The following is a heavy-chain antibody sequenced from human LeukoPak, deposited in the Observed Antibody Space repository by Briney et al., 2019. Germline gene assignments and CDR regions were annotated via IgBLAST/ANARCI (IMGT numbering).Heavy chain of an antibody. CDR1: GFTFSSYA. Sequence: GGSLRLSCAASGFTFSSYAMSWVRQAPGKGLEWVSAISGSGGSTYYADSVKGRFTISRDNSKNTLYLQMNSLRAEDTAVYYCAKDQDRYSSGWYSAYYFDYWGQGTLVTVSS. V-gene: IGHV3-23*01. CDR2: ISGSGGST. J-gene: IGHJ4*02. CDR3: AKDQDRYSSGWYSAYYFDY. D-gene: IGHD6-19*01.